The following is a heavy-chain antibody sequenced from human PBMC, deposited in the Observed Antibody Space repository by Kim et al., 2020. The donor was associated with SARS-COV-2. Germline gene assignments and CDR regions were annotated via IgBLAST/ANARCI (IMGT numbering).Heavy chain of an antibody. CDR3: AKETTVVTFDY. V-gene: IGHV3-30*02. D-gene: IGHD4-17*01. J-gene: IGHJ4*02. Sequence: YVESVKGRFTIFRDNSKNIRFLQMSSLTTEGTAVYYCAKETTVVTFDYWGQGARVTVSS.